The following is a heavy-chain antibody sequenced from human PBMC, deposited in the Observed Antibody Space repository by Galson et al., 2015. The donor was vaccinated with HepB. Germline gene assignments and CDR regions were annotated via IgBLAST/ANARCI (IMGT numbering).Heavy chain of an antibody. CDR3: AKRDGYSSGWLDY. D-gene: IGHD6-19*01. CDR2: IRYDGSNK. J-gene: IGHJ4*02. V-gene: IGHV3-30*02. CDR1: GFTFSSYG. Sequence: SLRLSCAASGFTFSSYGMHWVRQAPGKGLEWVAFIRYDGSNKYYADSVKGRLTISRDNSKNTLYLQMNSLRAEDTAVYYCAKRDGYSSGWLDYWGQGTLVTVSS.